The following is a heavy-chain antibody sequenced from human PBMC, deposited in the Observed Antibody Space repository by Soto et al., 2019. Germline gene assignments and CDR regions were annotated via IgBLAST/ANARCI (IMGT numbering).Heavy chain of an antibody. Sequence: EVQLLESGGGLVQPGGSLRLSCAASGFTFSSYAMSWVRQAPGKGLEWVSAISGSGGSTYYADSVKGRFTISRDNSKNTLYLQMNSLRAEDTAVYYCAKDLTGSGWYDYYYYGMDVWGQGTKVTVSS. J-gene: IGHJ6*02. CDR2: ISGSGGST. CDR3: AKDLTGSGWYDYYYYGMDV. D-gene: IGHD6-19*01. V-gene: IGHV3-23*01. CDR1: GFTFSSYA.